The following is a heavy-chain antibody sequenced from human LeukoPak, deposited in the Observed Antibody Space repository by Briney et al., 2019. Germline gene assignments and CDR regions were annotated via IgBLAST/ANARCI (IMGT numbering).Heavy chain of an antibody. J-gene: IGHJ4*02. CDR1: GYTFTSYD. CDR3: ARGSQRRSIAAAGTVYYFDY. D-gene: IGHD6-13*01. CDR2: TNPNSGNT. Sequence: ASVKVSCKASGYTFTSYDINWVRQATGQGLEWMGWTNPNSGNTGYAQKFQGRVTMTRNTSISTAYMELSSLRSEDTAVYYCARGSQRRSIAAAGTVYYFDYWGQGTLVTVSS. V-gene: IGHV1-8*01.